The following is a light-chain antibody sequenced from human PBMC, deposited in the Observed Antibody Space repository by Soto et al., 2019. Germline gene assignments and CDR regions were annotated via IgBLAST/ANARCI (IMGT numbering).Light chain of an antibody. Sequence: LTQSPGTRSFSSWGGATRSSRASQSVSSSYLAWYQQKPGQAPGLLIYGASSSATGIPDRFSGSGSGTDFTLTNRRLEPEDFGVYYCQPYRTFGQGTKVDIK. CDR1: QSVSSSY. CDR2: GAS. J-gene: IGKJ1*01. V-gene: IGKV3-20*01. CDR3: QPYRT.